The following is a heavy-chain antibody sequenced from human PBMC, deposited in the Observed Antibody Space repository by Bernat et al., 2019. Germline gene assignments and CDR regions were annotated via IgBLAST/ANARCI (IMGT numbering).Heavy chain of an antibody. Sequence: QVQLVQSGAEVKKPGASVKVSCKASGYTFTGYYMHWVRQAPGQGLEWMGWINPNSRGTNYAQKFQGRVTMTRDTSISTAYMELSRLRSDDTAVYYCARVYYDFWSGYYIWDAFDIWGQGTMVTVSS. V-gene: IGHV1-2*02. CDR2: INPNSRGT. J-gene: IGHJ3*02. CDR3: ARVYYDFWSGYYIWDAFDI. D-gene: IGHD3-3*01. CDR1: GYTFTGYY.